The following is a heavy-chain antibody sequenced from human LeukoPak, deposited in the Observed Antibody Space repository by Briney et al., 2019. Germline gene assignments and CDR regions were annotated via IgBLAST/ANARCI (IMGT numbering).Heavy chain of an antibody. Sequence: GGSLRLSCAASGFVFSSNGFHWVRQAPGKGPEWVAFIRYDGVIKYYADSVKGRFTTSRDNSKHTLYLQMNSLRLEDTAVYYCAKENYESGSYYKVPDYWGQGTLVTVSS. CDR2: IRYDGVIK. D-gene: IGHD3-10*01. CDR3: AKENYESGSYYKVPDY. V-gene: IGHV3-30*02. J-gene: IGHJ4*02. CDR1: GFVFSSNG.